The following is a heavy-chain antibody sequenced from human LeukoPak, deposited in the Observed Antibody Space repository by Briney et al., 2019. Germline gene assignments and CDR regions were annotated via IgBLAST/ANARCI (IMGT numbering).Heavy chain of an antibody. V-gene: IGHV4-38-2*02. D-gene: IGHD2-15*01. CDR2: VYHSGNT. Sequence: SETLSLTCTVSGYSINSGYYWGWVRQAPGKGLEWIGIVYHSGNTYYNPSLESRVSISEDSPTKQYSLRLTSVTATDTAVYFCARKTRYCSTGRCNWDAWGQGILVTASS. CDR3: ARKTRYCSTGRCNWDA. J-gene: IGHJ5*02. CDR1: GYSINSGYY.